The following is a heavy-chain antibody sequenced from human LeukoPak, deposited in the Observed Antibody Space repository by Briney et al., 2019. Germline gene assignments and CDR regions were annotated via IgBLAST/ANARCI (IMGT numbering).Heavy chain of an antibody. Sequence: GGSLRLSCAASGFTFSSYAMSWVRQAPGKGLEWVAVISYDGSNKYYADSVKGRFTISRDNSKNTLYLQMNSLRAEDTAVYYCAKDILLDYWGQGTLVTVSS. J-gene: IGHJ4*02. V-gene: IGHV3-30*18. CDR1: GFTFSSYA. CDR2: ISYDGSNK. CDR3: AKDILLDY. D-gene: IGHD1-26*01.